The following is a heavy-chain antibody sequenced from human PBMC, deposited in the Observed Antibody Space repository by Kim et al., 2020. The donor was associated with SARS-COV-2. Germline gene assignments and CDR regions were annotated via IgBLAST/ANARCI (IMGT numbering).Heavy chain of an antibody. CDR3: ARSHCGGDCYSGFDY. J-gene: IGHJ4*02. D-gene: IGHD2-21*02. CDR2: IYYSGST. CDR1: GDSISSYY. Sequence: SETLSLTCTVSGDSISSYYWSWIRQPPGKGLEWIGYIYYSGSTNYNPSLKSRVTISVDTSKNQFSLKLSSVTAADTAVYYYARSHCGGDCYSGFDYWGQG. V-gene: IGHV4-59*13.